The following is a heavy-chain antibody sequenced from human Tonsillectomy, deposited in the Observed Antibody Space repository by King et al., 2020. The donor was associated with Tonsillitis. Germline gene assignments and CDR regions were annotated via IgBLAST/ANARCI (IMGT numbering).Heavy chain of an antibody. J-gene: IGHJ4*02. CDR3: ARQEGYYDILTGYYRGPFDY. V-gene: IGHV4-39*01. CDR1: GGSISSSSYY. D-gene: IGHD3-9*01. CDR2: IYYSGST. Sequence: LQLQESGPGLVKPSETLSLTCTVSGGSISSSSYYWGWIRQPPGKGLEWIGSIYYSGSTYYNPSLKSRVTISVDTSKNQFSLKLESVTAADTAVYYCARQEGYYDILTGYYRGPFDYWGQGTLVTVSS.